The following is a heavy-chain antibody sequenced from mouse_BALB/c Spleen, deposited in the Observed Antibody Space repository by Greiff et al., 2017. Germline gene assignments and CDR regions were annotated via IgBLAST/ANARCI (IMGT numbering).Heavy chain of an antibody. CDR3: ARKRYGNYPYYFDY. D-gene: IGHD2-10*02. V-gene: IGHV14-1*02. CDR2: IDPENGNT. Sequence: EVQLKQSGAELVRPGALVKLSCKASGFNIKDYYMHWVKQRPEQGLEWIGWIDPENGNTIYDPKFQGKASITADTSSNTAYLQLSSLTSEDTAVYYCARKRYGNYPYYFDYWGQGTTLTVAS. CDR1: GFNIKDYY. J-gene: IGHJ2*01.